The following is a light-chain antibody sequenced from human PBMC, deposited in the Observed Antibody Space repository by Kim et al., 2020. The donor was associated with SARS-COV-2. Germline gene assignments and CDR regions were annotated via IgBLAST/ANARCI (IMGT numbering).Light chain of an antibody. CDR3: QQSHSTPWT. J-gene: IGKJ1*01. Sequence: DIQMTQSPSSLSASVGDRVTIACRASQSISSYLHWYQQKPGKVPKVLIYAASSLQSGVPSRFSGSGSGTDFTLTISSLQPEDFASYYCQQSHSTPWTFGQGTKVDIK. CDR1: QSISSY. CDR2: AAS. V-gene: IGKV1-39*01.